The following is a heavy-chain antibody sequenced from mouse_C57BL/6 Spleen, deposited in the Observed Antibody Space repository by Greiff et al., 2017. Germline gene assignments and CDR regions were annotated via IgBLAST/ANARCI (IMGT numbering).Heavy chain of an antibody. CDR3: ARYNYGNSFWYFDV. D-gene: IGHD2-1*01. Sequence: QVQLQQSGAELVKPGASVKISCKASGYAFSSYWMNWVKQRPGKGLEWIGQIYPGDGDTNYNGKFKGKATLTADKSSSTAYMQLSSLTSEDSAVYFCARYNYGNSFWYFDVWGTGTTVTVSS. J-gene: IGHJ1*03. V-gene: IGHV1-80*01. CDR2: IYPGDGDT. CDR1: GYAFSSYW.